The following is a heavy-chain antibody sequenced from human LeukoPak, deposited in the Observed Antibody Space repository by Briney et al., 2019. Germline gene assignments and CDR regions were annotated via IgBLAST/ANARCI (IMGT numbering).Heavy chain of an antibody. CDR3: ARTYMTSARFDP. Sequence: SQTLSLTCTVSGGSISSGGYYWSWIRQHPGKGLEWIGYIHYSGSTYYNPSLKSRVTISVDMSKNQFSLKLRYVTAADTAVYYCARTYMTSARFDPWGQGTLVTVSS. D-gene: IGHD2-21*02. J-gene: IGHJ5*02. CDR1: GGSISSGGYY. V-gene: IGHV4-31*03. CDR2: IHYSGST.